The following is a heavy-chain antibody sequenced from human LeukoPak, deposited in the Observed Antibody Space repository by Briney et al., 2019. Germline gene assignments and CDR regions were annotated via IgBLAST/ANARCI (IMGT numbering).Heavy chain of an antibody. CDR1: GSTFTSSA. CDR3: AAVGEKDIAPYDAFDI. Sequence: ASVKVSCKASGSTFTSSAMQWVRQARGQRLEWIGWIVVGSGNTNYAQKFRERVTITRDMSTSTAYMELSSLRSEDTAVYYCAAVGEKDIAPYDAFDIWGQGTMVTVSS. D-gene: IGHD5-12*01. CDR2: IVVGSGNT. V-gene: IGHV1-58*02. J-gene: IGHJ3*02.